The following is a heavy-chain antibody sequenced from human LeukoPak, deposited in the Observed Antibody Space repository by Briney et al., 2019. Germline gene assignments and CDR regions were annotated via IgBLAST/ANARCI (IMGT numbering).Heavy chain of an antibody. D-gene: IGHD3-22*01. CDR3: ARPGGYYDSSGYLGFDY. J-gene: IGHJ4*02. V-gene: IGHV4-34*01. CDR2: INHSGST. Sequence: SETLSLTCAVYGGSFSGYYWSWIRQPPGKGLEWIGEINHSGSTNYSPSLKSRVTISVDTSKNQFSLKLSSVTAADTAVYYCARPGGYYDSSGYLGFDYWGQGTLVTVSS. CDR1: GGSFSGYY.